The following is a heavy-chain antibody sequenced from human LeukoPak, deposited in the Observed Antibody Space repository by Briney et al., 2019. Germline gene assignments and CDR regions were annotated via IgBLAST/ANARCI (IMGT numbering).Heavy chain of an antibody. Sequence: EASVKVSCKASDNTFNSYTVSWVRQAPGQGLEWMGRIIPLFGTTTYAQKFQGRVTITADKSTSTAYMELNSLTSEDTAVYYCAGRVTMVSGFDPWGQGTLVAVSS. V-gene: IGHV1-69*08. J-gene: IGHJ5*02. CDR3: AGRVTMVSGFDP. CDR2: IIPLFGTT. D-gene: IGHD3-10*01. CDR1: DNTFNSYT.